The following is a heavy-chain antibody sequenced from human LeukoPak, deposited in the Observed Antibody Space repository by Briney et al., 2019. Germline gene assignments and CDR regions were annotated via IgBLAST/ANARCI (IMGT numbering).Heavy chain of an antibody. Sequence: SETLSLTCTVSGGSISSYYWSWIRQPPGKGLEWIGYIYYSGSTNYNPSLKSRVTISVDTSKNQFSLKLSSVTAADTAVYYCARFNSRGHFDIWGQGTMVTVSS. CDR3: ARFNSRGHFDI. CDR2: IYYSGST. D-gene: IGHD4-4*01. CDR1: GGSISSYY. V-gene: IGHV4-59*01. J-gene: IGHJ3*02.